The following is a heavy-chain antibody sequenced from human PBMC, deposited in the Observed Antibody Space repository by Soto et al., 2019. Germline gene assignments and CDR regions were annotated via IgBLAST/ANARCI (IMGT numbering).Heavy chain of an antibody. CDR2: IYWDDDK. V-gene: IGHV2-5*02. D-gene: IGHD6-13*01. J-gene: IGHJ4*02. CDR3: ARRLSGAAAWVY. Sequence: QITLKESGPTLVKPTQTLTLTCTFSGFSLSTSGVGVGWIRQPPGKALEWLALIYWDDDKRYSPSLKSRLTITKDPSKNQVVLTMTNMDPVDTATYYCARRLSGAAAWVYWGQGTLVTVSS. CDR1: GFSLSTSGVG.